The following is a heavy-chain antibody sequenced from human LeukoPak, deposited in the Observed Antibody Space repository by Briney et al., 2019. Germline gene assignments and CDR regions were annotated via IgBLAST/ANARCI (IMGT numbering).Heavy chain of an antibody. CDR2: INHSGST. CDR3: ARGSRNYDYVWGSYRYPYFDY. D-gene: IGHD3-16*02. Sequence: SETLSLTCAVYGGSFSGYYWSWIRQPPGKGLEWIGEINHSGSTNYNPSLKSRVTISVDTSKNQFSLKLSSVTAADTAVYYCARGSRNYDYVWGSYRYPYFDYWGQGTLVTVSS. CDR1: GGSFSGYY. V-gene: IGHV4-34*01. J-gene: IGHJ4*02.